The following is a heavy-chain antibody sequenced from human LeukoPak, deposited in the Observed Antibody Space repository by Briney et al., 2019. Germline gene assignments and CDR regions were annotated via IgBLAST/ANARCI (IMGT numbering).Heavy chain of an antibody. CDR2: INHSGST. D-gene: IGHD3-22*01. J-gene: IGHJ4*02. Sequence: GSLRLSCAASGFTFSSYAMSWIRQPPGKGLEWIGEINHSGSTNYNPSLKSRVTISVDTSKNQFSLKLSSVTAADTAVYYCARDRLRYYYDSSGYYFDYWGQGTLVTVSS. V-gene: IGHV4-34*01. CDR3: ARDRLRYYYDSSGYYFDY. CDR1: GFTFSSYA.